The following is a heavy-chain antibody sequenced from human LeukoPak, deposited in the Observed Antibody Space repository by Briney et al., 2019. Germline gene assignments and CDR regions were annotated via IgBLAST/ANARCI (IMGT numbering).Heavy chain of an antibody. J-gene: IGHJ4*02. D-gene: IGHD6-6*01. CDR1: GGSFSGYY. V-gene: IGHV4-34*01. CDR3: ARGLYQLHYLGY. Sequence: SETLSLTCAVYGGSFSGYYWSWIRQPRGKGLEGIGEINHSGSTNYNPSLKSRVTISVDTSKNQFSLKLSSVTAADTAVYYCARGLYQLHYLGYWGQGTLVTVSS. CDR2: INHSGST.